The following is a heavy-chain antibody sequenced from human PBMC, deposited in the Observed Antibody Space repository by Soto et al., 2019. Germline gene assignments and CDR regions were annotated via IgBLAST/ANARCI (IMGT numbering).Heavy chain of an antibody. CDR3: ARDKITGLFDY. D-gene: IGHD2-8*02. J-gene: IGHJ4*02. CDR2: IYYSGST. CDR1: GGSISSGGYY. Sequence: PSETLSLTCTVSGGSISSGGYYWSWIRQHPGKGLEWIGYIYYSGSTYYNPSLKSRVTIPVDTSKNQFSLKLTSVTAADTAVYYCARDKITGLFDYWGQGTLVTVSS. V-gene: IGHV4-31*03.